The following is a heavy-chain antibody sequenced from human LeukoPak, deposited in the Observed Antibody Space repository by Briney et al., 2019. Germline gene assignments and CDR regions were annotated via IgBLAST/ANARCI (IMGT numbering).Heavy chain of an antibody. V-gene: IGHV3-48*01. CDR1: GFTFSSYS. J-gene: IGHJ3*02. CDR2: ISSSSSTI. D-gene: IGHD3-22*01. Sequence: GGSLRLSCAASGFTFSSYSMNWVRQAPGKGLEWVSYISSSSSTIYYADSVKGRVTISRDNAKNSLYLQMNSLRAEDTAVYYCARDSHYYFDSGNYRFVDTHPFDIWGQGTMVTVSS. CDR3: ARDSHYYFDSGNYRFVDTHPFDI.